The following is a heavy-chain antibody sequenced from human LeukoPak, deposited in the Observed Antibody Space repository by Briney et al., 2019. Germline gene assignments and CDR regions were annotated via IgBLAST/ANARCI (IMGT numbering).Heavy chain of an antibody. CDR1: GYTFTSYD. V-gene: IGHV1-8*01. CDR3: ARGSGYCSGGSCYSGNWFDP. Sequence: ASVKVSCKASGYTFTSYDINWVRQATGQGLEWMGWMNPNSGNTGYAQKFQGRVTMTRNTSISTAYMELSSLRSEDTAVYYCARGSGYCSGGSCYSGNWFDPWGQGTLVTVSS. J-gene: IGHJ5*02. D-gene: IGHD2-15*01. CDR2: MNPNSGNT.